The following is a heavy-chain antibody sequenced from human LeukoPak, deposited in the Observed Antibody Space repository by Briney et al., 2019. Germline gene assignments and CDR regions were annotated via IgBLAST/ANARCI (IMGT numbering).Heavy chain of an antibody. Sequence: PGRSLRLSCAASGFTFSSYAMHWVRQAPGKGLEWMAVISYDGSNKYYADSVKGRFTISRDNSKNTLYLQMNSLRAEDTAVYYCARDSSSSPYTPWGMDVWGKGTTVTVSS. CDR1: GFTFSSYA. V-gene: IGHV3-30*04. CDR2: ISYDGSNK. CDR3: ARDSSSSPYTPWGMDV. D-gene: IGHD2-15*01. J-gene: IGHJ6*04.